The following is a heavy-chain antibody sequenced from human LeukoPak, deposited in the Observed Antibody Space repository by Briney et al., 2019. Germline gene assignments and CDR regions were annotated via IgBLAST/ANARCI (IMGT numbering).Heavy chain of an antibody. V-gene: IGHV3-21*01. J-gene: IGHJ4*02. CDR1: RLTYLSSA. CDR3: TTDPLRYLPVGHYDY. CDR2: IDYDSSHI. D-gene: IGHD4-17*01. Sequence: PGGSLRLSCAASRLTYLSSAANGVRQVPGKGLEWVSSIDYDSSHIYYAASVRGRFTISRDNARDSVYLQMDSRRGEDTAVYYCTTDPLRYLPVGHYDYWGQGTLVAVSS.